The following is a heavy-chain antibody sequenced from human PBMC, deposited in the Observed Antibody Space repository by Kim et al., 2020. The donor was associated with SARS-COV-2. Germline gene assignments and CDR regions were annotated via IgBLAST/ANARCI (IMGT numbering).Heavy chain of an antibody. J-gene: IGHJ6*02. CDR3: AKDSRIVGAAYYYYGMDV. CDR2: ISGSGGST. D-gene: IGHD1-26*01. Sequence: GGSLRLSCAASGFTFSSYAMSWVRQAPGKGLEWVSAISGSGGSTHYADSVKGRFTISRDYSKNTLYLQMNSLRAEDTAVYYCAKDSRIVGAAYYYYGMDVWGQGTTVTVSS. CDR1: GFTFSSYA. V-gene: IGHV3-23*01.